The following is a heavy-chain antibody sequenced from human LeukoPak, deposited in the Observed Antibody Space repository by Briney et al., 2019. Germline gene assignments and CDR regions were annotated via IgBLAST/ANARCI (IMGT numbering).Heavy chain of an antibody. CDR1: GYTFTSYG. J-gene: IGHJ4*02. V-gene: IGHV1-2*02. D-gene: IGHD3-22*01. CDR3: ARSLDYYDSSGYYYFDY. Sequence: GASVKVSCKASGYTFTSYGISWVRQAPGQGLEWMGWINPNSGGTNYAQKFQGRVTMTRDTSISTAYMELSRLRSEDTAVYYCARSLDYYDSSGYYYFDYWGQGTLVTVSS. CDR2: INPNSGGT.